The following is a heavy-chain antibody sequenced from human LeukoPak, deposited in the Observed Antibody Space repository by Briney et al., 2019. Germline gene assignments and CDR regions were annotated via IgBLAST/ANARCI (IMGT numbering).Heavy chain of an antibody. D-gene: IGHD1-1*01. CDR2: IYPGDSDT. J-gene: IGHJ3*02. CDR1: GYRFTDYW. V-gene: IGHV5-51*01. CDR3: ARRGTAFDAFDI. Sequence: GESLEISLEGSGYRFTDYWIGWGRPMPGKGLGWRGIIYPGDSDTRYSPSVQGQVTISADKSISTAYLQWSSLKVSDTAMYYCARRGTAFDAFDIWGQGTMVIVSS.